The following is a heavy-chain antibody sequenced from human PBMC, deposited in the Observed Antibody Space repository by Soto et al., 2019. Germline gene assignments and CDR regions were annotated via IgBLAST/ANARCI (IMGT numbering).Heavy chain of an antibody. CDR3: ARVPVDVFGYLDV. V-gene: IGHV1-69*06. J-gene: IGHJ6*02. D-gene: IGHD2-21*01. CDR1: EGTFASYS. CDR2: IIPLMRTV. Sequence: QEELVQSGAEVKKPGSSVNVSCRTSEGTFASYSITWLRQAPGQRLEWMGEIIPLMRTVNYAQKFQDRVTINGERSTSTVYMALSSLRSDDTAVYYCARVPVDVFGYLDVWGQGTPVTVSS.